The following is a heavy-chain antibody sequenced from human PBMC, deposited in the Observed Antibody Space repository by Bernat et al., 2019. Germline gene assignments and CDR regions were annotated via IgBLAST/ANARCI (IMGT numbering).Heavy chain of an antibody. CDR2: IRYDGSNK. CDR3: EKDYRAQSVAGTAGDY. CDR1: GCTFSSYG. D-gene: IGHD6-19*01. Sequence: QVQLVESGGGVVQPGGSLRLSCAASGCTFSSYGMHWVRQAPGKGLEWVAFIRYDGSNKDYADSVKGRFTIYRDNSKNTLYLQMNSLRAEDTAVYYCEKDYRAQSVAGTAGDYWGQGTLVTVS. V-gene: IGHV3-30*02. J-gene: IGHJ4*02.